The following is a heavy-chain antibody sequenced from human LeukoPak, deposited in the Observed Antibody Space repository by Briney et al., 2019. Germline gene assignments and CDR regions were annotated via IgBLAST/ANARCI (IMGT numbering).Heavy chain of an antibody. Sequence: SETLSLTCAVYGGSFSGYYWSWIRQPPGKGLEWIGEINHSGSTNYNPSLKSRVTISVDTSKNQFSLKLSSVTAADTAVYYCARSPRGTLYYYYYYMDVWGKGTTVTASS. CDR2: INHSGST. CDR3: ARSPRGTLYYYYYYMDV. J-gene: IGHJ6*03. V-gene: IGHV4-34*01. CDR1: GGSFSGYY. D-gene: IGHD1-1*01.